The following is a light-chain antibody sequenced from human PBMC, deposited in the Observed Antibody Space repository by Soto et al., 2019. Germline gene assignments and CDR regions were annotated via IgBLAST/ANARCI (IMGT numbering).Light chain of an antibody. CDR1: SSDVGGYDD. Sequence: QSVLTQPPSASGSPGQSVTISCTGTSSDVGGYDDVSWYQQHPGKAPKLMIYEVTKRPSGVPDRFSGSKSGSTASLTVSGLQAEDEADYYCSSYEGTNNFVVFGTGTKVTVL. V-gene: IGLV2-8*01. CDR3: SSYEGTNNFVV. CDR2: EVT. J-gene: IGLJ1*01.